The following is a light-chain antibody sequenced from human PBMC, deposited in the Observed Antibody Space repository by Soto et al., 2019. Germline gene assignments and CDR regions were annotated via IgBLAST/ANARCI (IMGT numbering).Light chain of an antibody. CDR1: QNFTNKY. CDR3: HRYGRSPYT. Sequence: EIVLTQSPGTLSLSPGERAILSCRASQNFTNKYLAWYQQKPGQAPRLLIYGASSRATGIPDRLSGSGSVTDFTFIIGGLGRDDSAVYYCHRYGRSPYTFVQGINLEN. V-gene: IGKV3-20*01. J-gene: IGKJ2*01. CDR2: GAS.